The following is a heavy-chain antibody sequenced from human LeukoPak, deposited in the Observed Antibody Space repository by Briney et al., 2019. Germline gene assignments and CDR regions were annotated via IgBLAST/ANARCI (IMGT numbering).Heavy chain of an antibody. D-gene: IGHD6-13*01. CDR2: IWYDGSNK. Sequence: GGSLRLSCAASGFTFSSCGMHWVRQAPGKGLEWVAVIWYDGSNKYYADSVKGRFTISRDNSKNTLYLQMNSLRAEDTAVYYCAKDKGSSSWYGADYWGQGTLVTVSS. V-gene: IGHV3-33*06. CDR1: GFTFSSCG. CDR3: AKDKGSSSWYGADY. J-gene: IGHJ4*02.